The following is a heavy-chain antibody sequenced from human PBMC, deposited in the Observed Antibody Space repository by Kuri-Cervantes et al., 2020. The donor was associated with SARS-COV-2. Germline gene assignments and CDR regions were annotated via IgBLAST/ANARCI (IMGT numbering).Heavy chain of an antibody. J-gene: IGHJ3*02. CDR2: IRYDGSNK. CDR1: GFTFSSYG. V-gene: IGHV3-30*02. CDR3: AREGSSYDSSGYDAFDI. D-gene: IGHD3-22*01. Sequence: LSLTCAASGFTFSSYGMHWVRQAPGKGLEWVAFIRYDGSNKYYADSVKGRFTISRDNSKNTLYLQMNSLRAEDTAVYYCAREGSSYDSSGYDAFDIWGQGTMVTVSS.